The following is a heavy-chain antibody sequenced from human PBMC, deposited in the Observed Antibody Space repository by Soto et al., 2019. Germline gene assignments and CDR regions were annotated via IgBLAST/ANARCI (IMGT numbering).Heavy chain of an antibody. D-gene: IGHD3-16*01. V-gene: IGHV3-11*01. CDR2: IGPYGNTI. CDR1: RSSFRDYF. J-gene: IGHJ5*02. Sequence: QVHLVESGGGMVKPGEPLRLSCAASRSSFRDYFMSWIRQAPGKGLEWISYIGPYGNTIYYADSVKGRFVISRDDTTNSLFLQMDNLRADDTAVYYCARDDYTYGVSWGQGTLVTVSS. CDR3: ARDDYTYGVS.